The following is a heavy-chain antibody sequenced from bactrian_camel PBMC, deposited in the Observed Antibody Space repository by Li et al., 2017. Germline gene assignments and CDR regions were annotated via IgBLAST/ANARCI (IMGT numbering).Heavy chain of an antibody. CDR2: IGTVGLST. CDR3: AASRRSWSCLVKMGRAEDFGY. V-gene: IGHV3S40*01. D-gene: IGHD2*01. CDR1: GFYFSSYA. J-gene: IGHJ6*01. Sequence: DVQLVESGGGLVQPGGSLRLSCVVSGFYFSSYAMTWVRQAPGKGLEWVSPIGTVGLSTYYADSVKGRFTISQDSAKNTTFLQMNSLKPEDTAMYYCAASRRSWSCLVKMGRAEDFGYWGQGTQVTVS.